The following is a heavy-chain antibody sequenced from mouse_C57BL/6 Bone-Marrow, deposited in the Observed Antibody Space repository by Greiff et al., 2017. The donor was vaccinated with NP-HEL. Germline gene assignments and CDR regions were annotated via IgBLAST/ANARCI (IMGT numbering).Heavy chain of an antibody. D-gene: IGHD4-1*01. CDR2: IHPNSGST. V-gene: IGHV1-64*01. Sequence: VQLQQPGAELVKPGASVKLSCKASGYTFTSYWMHWVKQRPGQGLEWIGMIHPNSGSTNYNEKFKSKATLTVDKSSSTAYIQLSSLTSEDSAVYYCARYWAPYAMDYWGQGTSVTVSS. CDR1: GYTFTSYW. CDR3: ARYWAPYAMDY. J-gene: IGHJ4*01.